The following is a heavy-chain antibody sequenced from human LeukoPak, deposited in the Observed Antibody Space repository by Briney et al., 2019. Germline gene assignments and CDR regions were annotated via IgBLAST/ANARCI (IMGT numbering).Heavy chain of an antibody. CDR2: ISGSGGST. J-gene: IGHJ4*02. V-gene: IGHV3-23*01. Sequence: GGSLRLSCAASGFTFSSYWMSWVRQAPGKGLEWVSAISGSGGSTYYADSVKGRFTISRDNSKNTRYLQMNSLRAEDTAVYYCAKGGRSSSWYLAYFDYWGQGTLVTVSS. CDR3: AKGGRSSSWYLAYFDY. D-gene: IGHD6-13*01. CDR1: GFTFSSYW.